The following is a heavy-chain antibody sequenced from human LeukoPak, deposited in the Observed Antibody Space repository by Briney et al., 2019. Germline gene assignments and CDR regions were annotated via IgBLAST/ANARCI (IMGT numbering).Heavy chain of an antibody. J-gene: IGHJ6*02. D-gene: IGHD6-13*01. Sequence: GGSLRLSCAASGFTFSDYYMSWIRQAPGKGLEWVSYISSSGSTIYYADSVKGRFTISRHNAKNSLYLQMNSLRAEDTAVYYCARDHRIAAAGRYYGMDVWGQGTTVTVSS. CDR1: GFTFSDYY. V-gene: IGHV3-11*01. CDR3: ARDHRIAAAGRYYGMDV. CDR2: ISSSGSTI.